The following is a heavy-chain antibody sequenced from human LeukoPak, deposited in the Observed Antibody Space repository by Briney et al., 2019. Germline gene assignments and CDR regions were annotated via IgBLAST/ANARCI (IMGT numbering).Heavy chain of an antibody. CDR3: ARLLSGSYWSLGHYFDY. V-gene: IGHV3-7*01. CDR2: IKEDGSEK. Sequence: GGSLRLSCAASGFSFSNNWMTRVRQASGRGLEWVANIKEDGSEKHYVEFVKGRFTISRDNAKNSMHLQMNSLRADDTAVYYCARLLSGSYWSLGHYFDYWGQGALVTVSS. CDR1: GFSFSNNW. D-gene: IGHD1-26*01. J-gene: IGHJ4*02.